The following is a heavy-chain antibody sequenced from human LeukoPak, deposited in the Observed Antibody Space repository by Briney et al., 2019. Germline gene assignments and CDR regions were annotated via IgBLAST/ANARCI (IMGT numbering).Heavy chain of an antibody. J-gene: IGHJ4*02. CDR1: GFTFSSYA. CDR2: ISYDGSNK. CDR3: ARDPYGIRKGYSYGQEIDY. Sequence: GGSLRLSCAASGFTFSSYAMHWVRQAPGKGLEWVAVISYDGSNKYYADSVKGRFTISRDNSKNTLYLQMNSLRAEDTAVYYCARDPYGIRKGYSYGQEIDYWGQGTLVTVSS. V-gene: IGHV3-30*04. D-gene: IGHD5-18*01.